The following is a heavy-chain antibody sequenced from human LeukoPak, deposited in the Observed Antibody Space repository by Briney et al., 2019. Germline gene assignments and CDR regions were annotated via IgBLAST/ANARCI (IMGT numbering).Heavy chain of an antibody. J-gene: IGHJ4*02. D-gene: IGHD2-15*01. V-gene: IGHV1-46*01. CDR1: GYTFTSYY. Sequence: ASVKVSCKASGYTFTSYYMHWVRQAPGQGLEWMGITNPSGGSTSYAQKFQGRVTMTRDTSTSTVYMELSSLRSEDTAVYYCARDYCSGGSCYPHRNYYFDYWGQGTLVTVSS. CDR3: ARDYCSGGSCYPHRNYYFDY. CDR2: TNPSGGST.